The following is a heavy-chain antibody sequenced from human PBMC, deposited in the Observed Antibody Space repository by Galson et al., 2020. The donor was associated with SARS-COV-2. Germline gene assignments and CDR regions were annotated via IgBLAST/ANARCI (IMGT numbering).Heavy chain of an antibody. CDR3: AREWGY. J-gene: IGHJ4*02. CDR2: INKDGSER. D-gene: IGHD3-16*01. CDR1: GFTSSSDW. V-gene: IGHV3-7*01. Sequence: GGSLRLSCAASGFTSSSDWMSWVRQAPGKGLEWVANINKDGSERHYVDCVKGRFTVSRDNAKNSLYLQMNSLRAEDTAVYYCAREWGYWGQGTLVTVSS.